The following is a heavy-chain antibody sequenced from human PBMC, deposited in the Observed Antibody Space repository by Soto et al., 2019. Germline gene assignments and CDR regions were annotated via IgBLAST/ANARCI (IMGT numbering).Heavy chain of an antibody. CDR3: ANLWSGYSLDY. D-gene: IGHD3-3*01. CDR1: GFTFSSYG. Sequence: ESGGGVVQPGRSLRLSCAASGFTFSSYGMHWVRQAPGTGLEWVAVISYDGSNKYYADSVKGRFTISRDNSKNTLYLQMNSLRAEDTAVYYCANLWSGYSLDYWGQGTLVTVSS. J-gene: IGHJ4*02. CDR2: ISYDGSNK. V-gene: IGHV3-30*18.